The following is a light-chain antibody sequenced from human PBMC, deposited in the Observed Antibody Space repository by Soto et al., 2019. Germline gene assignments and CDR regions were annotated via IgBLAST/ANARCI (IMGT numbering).Light chain of an antibody. Sequence: SYELTQLPSVSVSPGQTARITCSGDALPKQYAYWYQQKPGQAPVLVIYKDSERPSGIPERFSGSSSGTTVTLTISGVQAEDEADYYCQSADSSGWVFGGGTQLTVL. CDR1: ALPKQY. J-gene: IGLJ3*02. CDR2: KDS. CDR3: QSADSSGWV. V-gene: IGLV3-25*02.